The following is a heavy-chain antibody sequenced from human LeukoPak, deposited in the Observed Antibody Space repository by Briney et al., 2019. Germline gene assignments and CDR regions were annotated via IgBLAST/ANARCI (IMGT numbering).Heavy chain of an antibody. CDR2: IYYSGST. CDR1: GGSISSYY. D-gene: IGHD3-10*01. CDR3: ARHVGNSGSGSYLTYFDY. V-gene: IGHV4-59*08. Sequence: SETLSLTCTVSGGSISSYYWSWIRQPPGKGLEWIGNIYYSGSTHYNPSLKSRVTISVDTSKNQFSLKLSSVTAADTAVYYCARHVGNSGSGSYLTYFDYWGQGTLVTVSS. J-gene: IGHJ4*02.